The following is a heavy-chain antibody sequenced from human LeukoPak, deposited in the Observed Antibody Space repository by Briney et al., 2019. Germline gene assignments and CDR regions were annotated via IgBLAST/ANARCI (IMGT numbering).Heavy chain of an antibody. CDR2: ISSSGSTR. Sequence: GGSLRLSCAASGFTFSDYYMSWIRQAPGKGLEWVSYISSSGSTRYYVDSVKGRFTISRDNAKNSLYLQMNSLRAEDTAVYYCASQNYSSGGWGGPGTYYYYYMDIWGKGTTVTVSS. V-gene: IGHV3-11*01. D-gene: IGHD6-19*01. J-gene: IGHJ6*03. CDR1: GFTFSDYY. CDR3: ASQNYSSGGWGGPGTYYYYYMDI.